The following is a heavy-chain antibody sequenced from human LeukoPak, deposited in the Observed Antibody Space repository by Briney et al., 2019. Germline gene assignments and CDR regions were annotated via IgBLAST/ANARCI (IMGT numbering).Heavy chain of an antibody. CDR2: ISDDGRRK. J-gene: IGHJ4*02. D-gene: IGHD4-17*01. Sequence: GGSLRLSCAASGFSFISYGMHWVRQAPGKGLEWVGVISDDGRRKDYADSVKGRFTISRDNSRDALYLQMNSLRAEDTAVYYCAKRPSDYGDYVSYFDYWGQGTLVTVSS. V-gene: IGHV3-30*18. CDR3: AKRPSDYGDYVSYFDY. CDR1: GFSFISYG.